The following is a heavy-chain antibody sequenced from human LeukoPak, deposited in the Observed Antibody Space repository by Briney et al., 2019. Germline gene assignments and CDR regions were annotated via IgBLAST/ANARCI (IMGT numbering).Heavy chain of an antibody. D-gene: IGHD4-17*01. CDR3: ARLPDDYGDYKHFQN. V-gene: IGHV3-20*04. J-gene: IGHJ1*01. Sequence: GGSLRLSCAASGFTFDDYGMSWVRQAPGKGLEWVSGINWNGGSTGYADSVKGRFTISRDNAKNSLYLQMNSLRAEDTAVYYCARLPDDYGDYKHFQNWGQGTLVIVSS. CDR2: INWNGGST. CDR1: GFTFDDYG.